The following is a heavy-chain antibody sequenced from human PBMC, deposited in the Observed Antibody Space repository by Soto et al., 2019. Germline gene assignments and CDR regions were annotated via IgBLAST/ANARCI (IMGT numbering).Heavy chain of an antibody. J-gene: IGHJ4*02. D-gene: IGHD3-10*01. CDR1: GYPFTTYS. CDR3: ATDDYGIFPY. Sequence: HVQLVQSGPEVKKPGASVRVSCMVSGYPFTTYSIHWVRQAPGQGLEWMGWIDPRSGGTVYEQKFQGRVTMTRDTSISTVYMDLSGMTSDDTALYYCATDDYGIFPYWGQGSLVTVSS. CDR2: IDPRSGGT. V-gene: IGHV1-2*02.